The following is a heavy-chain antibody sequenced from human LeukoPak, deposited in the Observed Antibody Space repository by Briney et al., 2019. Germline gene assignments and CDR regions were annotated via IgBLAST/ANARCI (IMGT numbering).Heavy chain of an antibody. CDR1: GGSISSYY. V-gene: IGHV4-38-2*02. J-gene: IGHJ5*02. CDR3: ARAHDYGDYVGWFDP. D-gene: IGHD4-17*01. Sequence: SETLSLTCTVSGGSISSYYWGWIRQPPGKGLEWIGSIYHSGSTYYNPSLKSRVIISVDTSKNQFSLKLSSVTAADTAVYYCARAHDYGDYVGWFDPWGQGTLVTVSS. CDR2: IYHSGST.